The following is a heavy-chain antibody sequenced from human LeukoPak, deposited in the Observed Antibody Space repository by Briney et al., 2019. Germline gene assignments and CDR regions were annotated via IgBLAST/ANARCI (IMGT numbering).Heavy chain of an antibody. CDR1: GYTFTSYG. CDR2: ISVYNGNT. D-gene: IGHD3-16*01. Sequence: ASVKVSCKASGYTFTSYGISWVRQAPGQGLEWMGWISVYNGNTNYAQKLQGRVTMTTDTSTSTAYMELRSLRSDDTAMYYCARGVGVWGVISQPLEYWGQGTLVIVSS. CDR3: ARGVGVWGVISQPLEY. V-gene: IGHV1-18*01. J-gene: IGHJ1*01.